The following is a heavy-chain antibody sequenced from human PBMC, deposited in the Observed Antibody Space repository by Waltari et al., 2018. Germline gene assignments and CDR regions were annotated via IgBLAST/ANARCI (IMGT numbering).Heavy chain of an antibody. CDR1: GFIFSSYW. V-gene: IGHV3-74*01. J-gene: IGHJ4*02. D-gene: IGHD6-6*01. CDR2: LNDDGSGT. CDR3: AREYSNSRYFDY. Sequence: EVQLVESGGGLVQPGGSLRLSCAASGFIFSSYWMHWVRQAPGKGLVWVSLLNDDGSGTTYADSGKGRFSISRDNAKNTLYLQMNSLRAEDTAVYYCAREYSNSRYFDYWGPGTLVTVSS.